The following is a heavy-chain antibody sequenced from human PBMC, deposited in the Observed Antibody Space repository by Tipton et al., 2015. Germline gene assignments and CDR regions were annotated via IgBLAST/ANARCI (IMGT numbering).Heavy chain of an antibody. D-gene: IGHD6-19*01. V-gene: IGHV3-33*08. CDR1: GFTFGSYG. CDR3: ARDLRNQWLVRGAGWLDP. CDR2: IRYDGTYT. Sequence: SLRLSCAASGFTFGSYGMSWVRQAPGKGLEWVAIIRYDGTYTDYVESVQGRFTISRDNSKSTLYLQMNSLRVDDTAMYYCARDLRNQWLVRGAGWLDPWGQGTMVTVSS. J-gene: IGHJ5*02.